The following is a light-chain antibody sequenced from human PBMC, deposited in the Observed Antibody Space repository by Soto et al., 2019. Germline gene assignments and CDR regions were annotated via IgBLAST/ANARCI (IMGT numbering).Light chain of an antibody. Sequence: QSVLPHSASASGTPGQSVTISCSGDTSNIGTNAVYWFQLLPGTAPKLLIYYSNHRPSGISDRFSGSKSGTSASLAISGLRPEDEADYYCAAWDDRLRGYVFATGTKVTVL. J-gene: IGLJ1*01. CDR2: YSN. V-gene: IGLV1-47*01. CDR1: TSNIGTNA. CDR3: AAWDDRLRGYV.